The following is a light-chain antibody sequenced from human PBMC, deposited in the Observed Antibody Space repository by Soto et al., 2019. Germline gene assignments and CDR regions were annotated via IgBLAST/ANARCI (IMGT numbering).Light chain of an antibody. CDR3: QQTHSIPRT. Sequence: DIQMTQSPSSLSASLGDRVTITCRSSQSIGTYLHWYQQKPGKAPRLLIYAASSLQSGVTSRFSGSGSGADFTLTISSLQPEDFATYYCQQTHSIPRTFGGGTTVQIK. CDR1: QSIGTY. J-gene: IGKJ4*01. V-gene: IGKV1-39*01. CDR2: AAS.